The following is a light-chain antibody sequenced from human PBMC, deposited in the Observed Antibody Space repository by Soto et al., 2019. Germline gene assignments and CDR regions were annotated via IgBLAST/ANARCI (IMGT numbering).Light chain of an antibody. CDR3: QSYESSMSGYV. CDR1: SSNIGAGYE. V-gene: IGLV1-40*01. J-gene: IGLJ1*01. Sequence: QSVLTQPPSVSEAPGQRVTISCTVSSSNIGAGYEAHWYQQVPGTAPKLLIYENNNRPSGVPDRFSGSKSGTSASLAITGLQAEDEAEYYCQSYESSMSGYVFGTGTKLTV. CDR2: ENN.